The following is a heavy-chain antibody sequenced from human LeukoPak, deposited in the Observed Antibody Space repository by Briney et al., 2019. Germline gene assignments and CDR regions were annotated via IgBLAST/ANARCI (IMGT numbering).Heavy chain of an antibody. D-gene: IGHD6-19*01. CDR1: GGTFSSYA. CDR2: IIPLFGAA. V-gene: IGHV1-69*05. Sequence: GASVKVSCKVSGGTFSSYAISWVRQAPGQGLEWMGGIIPLFGAAKYAQKFQARVTITTDETSTAYMELSSLSSEDTAVYYCARESSSGWYYSDYWGQGTLVTVSS. CDR3: ARESSSGWYYSDY. J-gene: IGHJ4*02.